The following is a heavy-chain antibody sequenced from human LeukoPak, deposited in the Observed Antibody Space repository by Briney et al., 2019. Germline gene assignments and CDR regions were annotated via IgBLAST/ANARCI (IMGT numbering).Heavy chain of an antibody. CDR3: ARVSGSYYPFDY. Sequence: PGGSLRLSCVVSGFTVSSDYMSWVRQAPGKGLECVSLIYTSGSTYYADSVKGRFTISRDESKNTLYLQMNSLRAEDTAIYYCARVSGSYYPFDYWGQGTLVTVSS. V-gene: IGHV3-53*01. CDR2: IYTSGST. D-gene: IGHD1-26*01. J-gene: IGHJ4*02. CDR1: GFTVSSDY.